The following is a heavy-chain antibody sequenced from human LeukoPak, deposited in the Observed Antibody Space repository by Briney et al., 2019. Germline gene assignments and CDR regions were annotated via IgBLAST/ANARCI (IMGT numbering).Heavy chain of an antibody. CDR2: IYYTGGT. CDR1: GGSITSNYY. Sequence: PAETLSLTCTVSGGSITSNYYWASIRRPPGKGLEWIGIIYYTGGTYYNPSLKSRVTMSVDTSKNQFSLKLNSVTAADTAVYYCARMYVPFYGTSGYYLDWWGQGTLVTVSS. V-gene: IGHV4-39*01. CDR3: ARMYVPFYGTSGYYLDW. J-gene: IGHJ4*02. D-gene: IGHD3-22*01.